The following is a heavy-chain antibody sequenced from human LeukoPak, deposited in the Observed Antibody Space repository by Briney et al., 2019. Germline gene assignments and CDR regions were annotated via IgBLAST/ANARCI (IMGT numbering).Heavy chain of an antibody. CDR2: TYYRSKWYN. J-gene: IGHJ4*02. Sequence: SQTLSLTCAISGDSVSSNSAAWNWIRQSPSRGLEWLGGTYYRSKWYNDYAVSVKSRITINPDTSKNQFSLQLNSVTPEDTAVYYCARGAGGYCSGGSCYSGAHYFDYWGQGTLVTVSS. CDR1: GDSVSSNSAA. CDR3: ARGAGGYCSGGSCYSGAHYFDY. V-gene: IGHV6-1*01. D-gene: IGHD2-15*01.